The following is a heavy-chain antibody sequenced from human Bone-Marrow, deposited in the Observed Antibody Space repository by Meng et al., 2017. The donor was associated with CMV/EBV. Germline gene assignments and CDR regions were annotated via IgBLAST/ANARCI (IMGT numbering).Heavy chain of an antibody. J-gene: IGHJ6*01. CDR2: IYYSGST. D-gene: IGHD1-26*01. CDR3: TIGSYYYYYGMDV. V-gene: IGHV4-39*07. Sequence: SETLSLTCTVSGGSISSSSYYWGWIRQPPGKGLEWIGSIYYSGSTYYNPSLKSRVTISVDTSKNQFSLKLSSVTAADTAVYYCTIGSYYYYYGMDVWGQGTTVTVSS. CDR1: GGSISSSSYY.